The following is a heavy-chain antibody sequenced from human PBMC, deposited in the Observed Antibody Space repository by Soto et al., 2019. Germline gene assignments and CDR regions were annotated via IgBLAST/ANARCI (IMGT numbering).Heavy chain of an antibody. D-gene: IGHD3-10*01. CDR2: VKYDENEK. CDR3: ARHPNYYGSGSYYKNYYYMDV. J-gene: IGHJ6*03. CDR1: GFLFSSSW. V-gene: IGHV3-7*01. Sequence: GGSLRLSCTASGFLFSSSWVGWVRQAPGKGLEWVANVKYDENEKYYVDSVKGRFTISRDNSKNTLYLQMNSLRAEDTAVYYCARHPNYYGSGSYYKNYYYMDVWGKGTTVTVSS.